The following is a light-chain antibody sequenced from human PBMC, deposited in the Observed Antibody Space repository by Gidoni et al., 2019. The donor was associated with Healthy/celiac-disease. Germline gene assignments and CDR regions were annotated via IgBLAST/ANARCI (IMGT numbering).Light chain of an antibody. V-gene: IGKV1-12*01. CDR3: IQDDSFPST. J-gene: IGKJ5*01. Sequence: DIQMTQSPSSVSVSVGDSVTISCRASPSIGVWLAWYQQRPGNASNLLIYSASILHRGVPSRFSGAGSGTHFTLTIYSLQPEDVGTYVCIQDDSFPSTFGQGTRLEI. CDR1: PSIGVW. CDR2: SAS.